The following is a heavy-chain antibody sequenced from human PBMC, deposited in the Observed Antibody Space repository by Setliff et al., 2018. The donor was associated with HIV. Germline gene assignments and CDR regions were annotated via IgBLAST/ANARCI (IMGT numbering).Heavy chain of an antibody. D-gene: IGHD1-26*01. J-gene: IGHJ4*02. Sequence: ASVKVSCKASGYTFTGYGMNWVRQAPGQGLEWMGWTYIGATNYAQKFRDRLTVTTDTSTSTAYMELRSLSPDDTAVYYCATGGGQSFDYWGQGTLVTVSS. CDR3: ATGGGQSFDY. CDR1: GYTFTGYG. V-gene: IGHV1-18*04. CDR2: TYIGAT.